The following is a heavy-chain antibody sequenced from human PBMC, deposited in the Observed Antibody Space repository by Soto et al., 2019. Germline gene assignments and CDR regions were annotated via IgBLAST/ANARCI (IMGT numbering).Heavy chain of an antibody. CDR1: GFTVSNYW. Sequence: EVQLVESGGALVQPGGSLRLSCAASGFTVSNYWMHWVRQAAGKGLVWISRMNSDGSNTVYADAVRGRCTISRDTAKNTLNLQMKSLRDEDTAVYYCATGKGGVSDGPTTYWGQGTMVTVSS. J-gene: IGHJ4*02. V-gene: IGHV3-74*01. CDR2: MNSDGSNT. D-gene: IGHD1-26*01. CDR3: ATGKGGVSDGPTTY.